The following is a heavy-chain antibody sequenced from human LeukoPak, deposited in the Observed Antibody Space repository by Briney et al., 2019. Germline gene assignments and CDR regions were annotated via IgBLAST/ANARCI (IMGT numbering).Heavy chain of an antibody. D-gene: IGHD6-13*01. CDR3: ARDQKAYSSSWFKNPGMDY. V-gene: IGHV1-69*13. Sequence: SVKVSCKASGGTFSSYAISWVRQAPGQGLEWMGGIIPIFGTANYAQKFQGRVTITADESTSTAYMELSSLRSEDTAVYYCARDQKAYSSSWFKNPGMDYWGQGTLVTVSS. CDR1: GGTFSSYA. CDR2: IIPIFGTA. J-gene: IGHJ4*02.